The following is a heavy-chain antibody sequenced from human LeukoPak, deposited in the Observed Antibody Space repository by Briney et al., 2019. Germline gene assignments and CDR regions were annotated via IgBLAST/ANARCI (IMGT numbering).Heavy chain of an antibody. CDR2: IYRGGIT. D-gene: IGHD3-9*01. CDR1: GGSISSGYH. V-gene: IGHV4-38-2*02. CDR3: ARIDWNPDY. J-gene: IGHJ4*02. Sequence: PSETLSLTCTVSGGSISSGYHWGWIRQPPGKGLEWIGNIYRGGITYYNPSLKSRVTISVDTSKNHFSLRLSSVTAADTAVYYCARIDWNPDYWGQGTLVTVSS.